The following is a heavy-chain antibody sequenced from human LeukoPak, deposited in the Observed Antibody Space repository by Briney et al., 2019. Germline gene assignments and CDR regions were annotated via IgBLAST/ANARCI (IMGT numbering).Heavy chain of an antibody. CDR2: INPNCGGT. D-gene: IGHD6-13*01. Sequence: ASVKVSCKASGYTFTGYYMHWVRQAPGQGLEWMGWINPNCGGTNYAQKFQGRVTMTRDTSISTAYMELSRLRSDDTAVYYCARVQGSSWYFDYWGQGTLVTVSS. J-gene: IGHJ4*02. CDR1: GYTFTGYY. V-gene: IGHV1-2*02. CDR3: ARVQGSSWYFDY.